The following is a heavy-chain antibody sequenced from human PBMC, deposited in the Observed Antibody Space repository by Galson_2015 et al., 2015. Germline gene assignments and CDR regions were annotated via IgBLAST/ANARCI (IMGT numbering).Heavy chain of an antibody. CDR1: GYRFTNYW. CDR3: ARHRAAGGGYYYGMDV. Sequence: QSGAEVKKAGESLEISCKTSGYRFTNYWIAWARQMPGKGLEWMGIINPGDSDTRYSPSLQGQVTISVDKSMSTAYLQWGSLKASDTAMYYCARHRAAGGGYYYGMDVWGQGTTVTVSS. D-gene: IGHD6-13*01. V-gene: IGHV5-51*01. J-gene: IGHJ6*02. CDR2: INPGDSDT.